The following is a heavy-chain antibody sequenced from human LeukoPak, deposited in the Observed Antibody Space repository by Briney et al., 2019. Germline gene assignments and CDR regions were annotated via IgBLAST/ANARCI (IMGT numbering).Heavy chain of an antibody. J-gene: IGHJ4*02. CDR1: GFTFNTFN. D-gene: IGHD3-9*01. CDR3: ARGHYDVLAASYKWTPDY. CDR2: ITSGGDYI. V-gene: IGHV3-21*01. Sequence: GASLRLSCAASGFTFNTFNMNWVRQAPGKGLEWVSSITSGGDYIYYADSVKGRFTTSRDNAKNSLSLQLNSLRVEDTAVYYCARGHYDVLAASYKWTPDYWGQGTLVTVSS.